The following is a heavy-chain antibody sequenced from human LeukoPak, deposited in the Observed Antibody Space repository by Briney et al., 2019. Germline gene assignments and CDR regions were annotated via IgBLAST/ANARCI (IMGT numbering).Heavy chain of an antibody. V-gene: IGHV3-23*01. CDR2: ISGSGGST. J-gene: IGHJ4*02. CDR1: GFTFSSYG. D-gene: IGHD3-9*01. CDR3: AKESGDPEANLRYFDWLKYYFDY. Sequence: GGTLRLSCAASGFTFSSYGMSWVRQAPGKGLEWVSAISGSGGSTYYADSVKGRFTISRDNSKNTLYLQMNSLRAEDTAVYYCAKESGDPEANLRYFDWLKYYFDYWGQGTLVTVSS.